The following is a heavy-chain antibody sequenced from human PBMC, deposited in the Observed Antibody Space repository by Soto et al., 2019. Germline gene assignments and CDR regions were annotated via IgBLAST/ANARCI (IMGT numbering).Heavy chain of an antibody. CDR1: AVTFSMKS. CDR2: ISGRGGST. CDR3: AKAYPTPGYDVWSGHYFYYGMDV. Sequence: RGALRRSCPASAVTFSMKSMTPFRPAPARGVEGVSAISGRGGSTYYALSVKGRLTIARVNSKTTPSPQMNSLTPQAPAVYYCAKAYPTPGYDVWSGHYFYYGMDVRRKRPTVTVAS. D-gene: IGHD3-3*01. V-gene: IGHV3-23*01. J-gene: IGHJ6*04.